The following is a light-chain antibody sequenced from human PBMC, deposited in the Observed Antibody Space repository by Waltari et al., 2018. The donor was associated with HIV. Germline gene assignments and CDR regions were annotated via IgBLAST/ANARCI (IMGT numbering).Light chain of an antibody. V-gene: IGKV3-20*01. J-gene: IGKJ2*01. Sequence: EIVLTPSPGTLSLSPGARATLSCRASQSDSSSYLAWYQQKPGQAPRLLIYGASSRATGIPDRFSGSGSGTDFTLTISRLEPEDFAVYYCQQYGSSLYTFGQGTKLEIK. CDR3: QQYGSSLYT. CDR1: QSDSSSY. CDR2: GAS.